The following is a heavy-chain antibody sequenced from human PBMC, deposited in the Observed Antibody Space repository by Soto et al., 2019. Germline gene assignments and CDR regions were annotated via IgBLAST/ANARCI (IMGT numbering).Heavy chain of an antibody. D-gene: IGHD2-21*02. CDR3: TRLEEVDVVTASFDH. Sequence: GSLRLSCAVSGFTFSGSAIHWVRQASGKGLEWVARIRSKRNDYATAYAASVKGRFTVSRDDSENMAYLQMSGLKTEDTAVYYCTRLEEVDVVTASFDHWGQGTLVTVSS. J-gene: IGHJ4*02. CDR1: GFTFSGSA. V-gene: IGHV3-73*01. CDR2: IRSKRNDYAT.